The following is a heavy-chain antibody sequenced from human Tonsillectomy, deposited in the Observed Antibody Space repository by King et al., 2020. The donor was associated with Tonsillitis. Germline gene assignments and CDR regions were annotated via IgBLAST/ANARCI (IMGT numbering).Heavy chain of an antibody. CDR3: ASERNRPREANDAFDI. J-gene: IGHJ3*02. D-gene: IGHD1-14*01. V-gene: IGHV4-39*01. Sequence: QLQESGPGLVKPSETLSLTCTVSGGSISSSSYYWGWIRQPPGKGLEWIGSIYYSGSTYYNPSLKSRDTISVDTSKNQFSLKLSSVTAADTAVYYCASERNRPREANDAFDIWGQGTMVTVSS. CDR1: GGSISSSSYY. CDR2: IYYSGST.